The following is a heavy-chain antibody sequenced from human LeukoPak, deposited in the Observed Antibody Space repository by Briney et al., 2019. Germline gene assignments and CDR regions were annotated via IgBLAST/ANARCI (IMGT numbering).Heavy chain of an antibody. V-gene: IGHV3-23*01. CDR2: ISGSGGST. D-gene: IGHD3-10*01. Sequence: PGGSLRLSCAASRFTFSTYAMSWVRQAPGKGLEWVSAISGSGGSTYYADSVKGRFTISRDNSKNTLYLQMNSLRAEDTAVYYCAKDASGSYYPHYYYYGMDVWGQGTTVPVSS. J-gene: IGHJ6*02. CDR3: AKDASGSYYPHYYYYGMDV. CDR1: RFTFSTYA.